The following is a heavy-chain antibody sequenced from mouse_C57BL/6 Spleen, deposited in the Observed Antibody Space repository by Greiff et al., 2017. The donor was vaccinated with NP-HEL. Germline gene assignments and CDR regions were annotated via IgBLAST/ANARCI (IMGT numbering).Heavy chain of an antibody. CDR1: GYTFTSYW. CDR3: ARSYSNYFDY. Sequence: QVQLQQPGAELVKPGASVKLSCKASGYTFTSYWMHWVKQRPGQGLEWIGMIPPNSGSTNYNEKFKSKATLTVDKSSSTAYMQLSSLTSEDSAVYYCARSYSNYFDYWGQGTTLTVSS. V-gene: IGHV1-64*01. J-gene: IGHJ2*01. CDR2: IPPNSGST. D-gene: IGHD2-5*01.